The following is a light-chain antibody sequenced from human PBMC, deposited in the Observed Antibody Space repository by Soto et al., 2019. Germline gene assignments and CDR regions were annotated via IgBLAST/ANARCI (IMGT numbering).Light chain of an antibody. V-gene: IGKV3-15*01. CDR1: QSVSSN. Sequence: EMVMTQSPATLSVSPGERATLSCRASQSVSSNLAWYQQTPGQPPRLLIYGASTRATGIPARFSGSGSGTGFPLTLSRLQSEDFAVYYCHQYKNWPSTFGQGTKLEIK. J-gene: IGKJ2*01. CDR2: GAS. CDR3: HQYKNWPST.